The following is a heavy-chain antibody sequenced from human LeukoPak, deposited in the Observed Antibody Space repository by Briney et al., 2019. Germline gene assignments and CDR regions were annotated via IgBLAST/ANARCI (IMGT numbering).Heavy chain of an antibody. CDR1: GFTFTTHD. D-gene: IGHD1/OR15-1a*01. CDR2: MNPGSGDT. Sequence: GASVKVSCKTSGFTFTTHDINWVRQAAGKGLEWMGWMNPGSGDTGYEQKFQGRVTMTRDTSITTAYMELSSLRSGDTAVYYCARGLAAGTYGLGYWGQGSLVTVSS. V-gene: IGHV1-8*01. CDR3: ARGLAAGTYGLGY. J-gene: IGHJ4*02.